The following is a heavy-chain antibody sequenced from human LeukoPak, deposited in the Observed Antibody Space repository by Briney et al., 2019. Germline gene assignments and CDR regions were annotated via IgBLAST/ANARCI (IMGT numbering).Heavy chain of an antibody. CDR1: GGSISSYY. D-gene: IGHD5-12*01. Sequence: SETLSLTCTVSGGSISSYYWSWIRQSPGKGLEWIGYVYDNGISNFNPSLESRVTILVDRSKSQFSLKLRSVTAADTAVYYCARGLVLATDDAFDIWGPGTMVTVSS. CDR3: ARGLVLATDDAFDI. CDR2: VYDNGIS. J-gene: IGHJ3*02. V-gene: IGHV4-59*01.